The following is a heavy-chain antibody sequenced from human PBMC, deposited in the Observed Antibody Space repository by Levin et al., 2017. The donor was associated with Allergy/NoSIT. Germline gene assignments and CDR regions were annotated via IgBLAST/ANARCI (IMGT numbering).Heavy chain of an antibody. V-gene: IGHV3-73*01. D-gene: IGHD5-24*01. CDR1: GFTFSGSG. CDR2: IRRDIQNYAT. J-gene: IGHJ4*02. CDR3: SRHRDTIDY. Sequence: PGGSLRLSCVGSGFTFSGSGFHWVRRTSGKGLEWIDHIRRDIQNYATTYAASLKGRFTISRDASQSTTYLAMNSLKTEDTAVYYCSRHRDTIDYWGQGTLVTV.